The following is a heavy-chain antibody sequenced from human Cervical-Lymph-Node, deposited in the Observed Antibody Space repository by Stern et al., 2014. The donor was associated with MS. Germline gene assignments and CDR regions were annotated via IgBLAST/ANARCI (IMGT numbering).Heavy chain of an antibody. CDR2: ISSTVNNQ. J-gene: IGHJ4*02. CDR1: GFNFNNYG. V-gene: IGHV3-30*18. Sequence: VQLVESGGDVVQPGRSLRLSCAASGFNFNNYGMHWVRQAPGKGLEWVATISSTVNNQYYADSVKGRFAISRDKSRNSVHLEMSSLRPEDTAVYYCAKSPYWGQGTLVSVST. CDR3: AKSPY.